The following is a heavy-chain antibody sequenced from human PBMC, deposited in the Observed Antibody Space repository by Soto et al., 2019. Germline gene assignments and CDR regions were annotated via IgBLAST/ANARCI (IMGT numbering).Heavy chain of an antibody. Sequence: NPSETLSLTCAVSGGPISSSNWWSWVRQPPGKGLEWIGEIYHSGSTNYNPSLKSRVTISVDKSKNQFSLKLSSVTAADTAVYYCARVHGDYGNEYYHYYGMDVWGQGTTVTVPS. D-gene: IGHD4-17*01. V-gene: IGHV4-4*02. CDR3: ARVHGDYGNEYYHYYGMDV. J-gene: IGHJ6*02. CDR1: GGPISSSNW. CDR2: IYHSGST.